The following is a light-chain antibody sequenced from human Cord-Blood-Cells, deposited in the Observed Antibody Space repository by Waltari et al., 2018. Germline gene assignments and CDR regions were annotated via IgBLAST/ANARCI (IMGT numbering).Light chain of an antibody. CDR1: NLGDKY. CDR2: QDS. CDR3: QAWDSSNVV. V-gene: IGLV3-1*01. J-gene: IGLJ2*01. Sequence: SYELTQPPSVSVSPGQTASITCSGDNLGDKYACWYQQKPGQSPVLVIYQDSKRPSGIPERFSGSNSGNTATLTISRTQAMDEADYYCQAWDSSNVVFGGGTKLTVL.